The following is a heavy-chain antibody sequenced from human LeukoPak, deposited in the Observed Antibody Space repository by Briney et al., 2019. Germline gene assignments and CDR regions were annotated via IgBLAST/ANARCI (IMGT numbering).Heavy chain of an antibody. CDR1: GGSFSGYY. CDR2: INHSGST. J-gene: IGHJ4*02. V-gene: IGHV4-34*01. Sequence: SETLSLTCAVYGGSFSGYYWSWIRQPPGKGLEWIGEINHSGSTNYNPSLKSRVTISVDTSKNQFSLKLSSVTAADTAVYYRARGRGSTSCYYPPDLYYFDYWGQGTLVTVSS. D-gene: IGHD2-2*01. CDR3: ARGRGSTSCYYPPDLYYFDY.